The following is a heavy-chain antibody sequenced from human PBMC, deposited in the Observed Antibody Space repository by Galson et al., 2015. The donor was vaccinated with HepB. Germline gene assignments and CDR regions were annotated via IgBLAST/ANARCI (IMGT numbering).Heavy chain of an antibody. Sequence: SVKVSCKASGYTFTSYGISWVRQAPGQGLEWMGWISAYNGNTNYAQRLQGRVTMTTDTSTSTAYMELRSLRYDDTAVYYCARSGVYDFLTGRDLRNNWLDPWGQGTLVTVSS. CDR1: GYTFTSYG. CDR3: ARSGVYDFLTGRDLRNNWLDP. V-gene: IGHV1-18*01. J-gene: IGHJ5*02. D-gene: IGHD3-9*01. CDR2: ISAYNGNT.